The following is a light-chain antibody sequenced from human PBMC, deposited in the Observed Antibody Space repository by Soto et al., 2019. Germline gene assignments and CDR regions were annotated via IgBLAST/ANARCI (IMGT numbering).Light chain of an antibody. CDR3: QQYKNWSFT. V-gene: IGKV3-15*01. CDR1: QSVSSSH. J-gene: IGKJ5*01. CDR2: GAS. Sequence: EVVFTQSPGTLSLSHGERATLSCGASQSVSSSHFAWYQQKPGQAPRLLIYGASTRATGIPARFSGSGSGTEFTLTISSLQSEDFAVYYCQQYKNWSFTCGQGTRGEI.